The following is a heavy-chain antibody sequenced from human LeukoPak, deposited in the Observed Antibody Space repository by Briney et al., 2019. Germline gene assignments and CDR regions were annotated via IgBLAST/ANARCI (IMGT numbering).Heavy chain of an antibody. J-gene: IGHJ4*02. CDR1: GYTFTGYY. CDR3: ARELDIVATNDY. V-gene: IGHV1-2*02. Sequence: ASVKVSCKASGYTFTGYYMHWVRQAPGQGLEWMGWINPNSGGTNYAQKFQGRVTMTRDTSISPAYMELSRLRSDETAVYYCARELDIVATNDYWGQGTLVTVSS. D-gene: IGHD5-12*01. CDR2: INPNSGGT.